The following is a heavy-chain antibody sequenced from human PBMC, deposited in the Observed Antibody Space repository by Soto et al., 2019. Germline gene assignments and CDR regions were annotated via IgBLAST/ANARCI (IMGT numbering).Heavy chain of an antibody. V-gene: IGHV3-23*01. J-gene: IGHJ4*02. D-gene: IGHD6-19*01. CDR2: ISGSGGST. Sequence: EVQLLESGGGLVQPGGSLRLSCAASGFTFSSYAMSWVRQAPGKGLEWVSAISGSGGSTYYADSVKGRFTITRDNSKNTRYLQMNSLRAEDTAVYYCAKDPGIAVAGDFDYWGQGTLVTVSS. CDR3: AKDPGIAVAGDFDY. CDR1: GFTFSSYA.